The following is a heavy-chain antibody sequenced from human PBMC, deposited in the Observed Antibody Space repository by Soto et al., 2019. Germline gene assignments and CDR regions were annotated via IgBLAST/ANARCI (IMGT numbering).Heavy chain of an antibody. CDR2: IIPIFGTA. D-gene: IGHD6-19*01. CDR1: GGTFSSDA. V-gene: IGHV1-69*13. CDR3: ARKIAVASTRGGWFDP. Sequence: ASVKVSCKASGGTFSSDAISWVRQAPGQGLEWMGGIIPIFGTANYAQKFQVRVTITVDEQTSTAYMELSSLRSEDTAVYYCARKIAVASTRGGWFDPWGQGNLVTFSS. J-gene: IGHJ5*02.